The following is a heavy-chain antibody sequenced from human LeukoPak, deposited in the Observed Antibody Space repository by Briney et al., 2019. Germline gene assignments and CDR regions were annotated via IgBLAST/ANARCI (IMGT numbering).Heavy chain of an antibody. V-gene: IGHV3-23*01. CDR3: ARDSRRFGY. J-gene: IGHJ4*02. Sequence: GGSLRLSCAASGFTFSTYAASWVRQAPGKGLEWVSVISGSGATTYYADSVKGRFTISRDNSKNTLYLQMISLRADDTAVYYCARDSRRFGYWGQGTLVTVSS. CDR1: GFTFSTYA. CDR2: ISGSGATT.